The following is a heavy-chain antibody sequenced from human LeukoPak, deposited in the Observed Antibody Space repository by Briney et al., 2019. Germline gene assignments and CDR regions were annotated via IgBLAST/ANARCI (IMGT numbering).Heavy chain of an antibody. CDR3: ARGYCGRDTCLGAFDL. J-gene: IGHJ3*01. CDR2: IGGSGRST. D-gene: IGHD2-21*01. V-gene: IGHV3-23*01. Sequence: GGSLRLSSAASGFTFNNYAVTWVRQAPGKGPEWVSAIGGSGRSTFYAVSVKGRFTISRDSSKKTIYLQMDSLRVEDTAVYCCARGYCGRDTCLGAFDLWGQGTLVTVS. CDR1: GFTFNNYA.